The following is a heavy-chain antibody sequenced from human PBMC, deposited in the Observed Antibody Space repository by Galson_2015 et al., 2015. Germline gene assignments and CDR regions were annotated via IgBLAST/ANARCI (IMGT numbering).Heavy chain of an antibody. CDR3: ARVSGYCSSTSCYGYFDY. J-gene: IGHJ4*02. Sequence: TLSLTCTVSGGSISSGGYYWSWLRQHPGKGLEWIGYIYYSGSTYCNPSLKSRVTISVDTSKNQFSLKLSSVTAADTAVYYCARVSGYCSSTSCYGYFDYWGQGTLVTVSS. CDR1: GGSISSGGYY. CDR2: IYYSGST. D-gene: IGHD2-2*01. V-gene: IGHV4-31*03.